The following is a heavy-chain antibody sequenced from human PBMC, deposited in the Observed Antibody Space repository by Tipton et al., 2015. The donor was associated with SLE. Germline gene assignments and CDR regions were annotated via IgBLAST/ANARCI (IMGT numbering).Heavy chain of an antibody. V-gene: IGHV1-18*01. CDR3: ARGYYDFWSGDYPYGMDV. D-gene: IGHD3-3*01. Sequence: QLVQSGAEVKKPGASVKVSCKASGYTFTSYGISWVRQAPGQGLEWMGWISIYNANTNYAQKLQGRVTMTTDTSTSTAYMELRSLRSDDTAVYYCARGYYDFWSGDYPYGMDVWGQGTTVTVSS. CDR2: ISIYNANT. J-gene: IGHJ6*02. CDR1: GYTFTSYG.